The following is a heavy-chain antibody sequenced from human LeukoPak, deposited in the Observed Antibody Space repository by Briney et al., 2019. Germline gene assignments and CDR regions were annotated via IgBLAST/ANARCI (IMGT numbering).Heavy chain of an antibody. Sequence: GGSLRLSCTASGFTFGDYAMSWFRQAPGKGLEWVGFIRSKAYGGTTEYAASVKGRFTISRDDSKSIAYLHMNSLRAEDTAVYYCASRAPPVNWREPRLDYWGQGTLVTVSS. CDR3: ASRAPPVNWREPRLDY. CDR2: IRSKAYGGTT. V-gene: IGHV3-49*03. CDR1: GFTFGDYA. D-gene: IGHD1-1*01. J-gene: IGHJ4*02.